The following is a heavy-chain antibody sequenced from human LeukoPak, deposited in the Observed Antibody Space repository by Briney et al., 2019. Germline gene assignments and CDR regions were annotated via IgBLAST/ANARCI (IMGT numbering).Heavy chain of an antibody. V-gene: IGHV1-2*02. D-gene: IGHD3-22*01. Sequence: ASVKVSCKASGYTFTGYYMHWVRQAPGQGLEWMGWINPNSGGTNYAQKFQGRVTMTRDTSISTAYMELSRLRSDDTALYYCARDRNEVVVSWRTRLSAFDIWGQGTMVTVSS. CDR2: INPNSGGT. J-gene: IGHJ3*02. CDR1: GYTFTGYY. CDR3: ARDRNEVVVSWRTRLSAFDI.